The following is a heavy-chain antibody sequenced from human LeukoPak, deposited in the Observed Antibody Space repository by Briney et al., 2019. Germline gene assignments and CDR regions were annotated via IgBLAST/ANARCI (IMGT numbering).Heavy chain of an antibody. J-gene: IGHJ4*02. Sequence: GGSLRLSCAASGFTFSSYGMSWVRQAPGKGLEWVSAISGSGGSTYYADSVKGRFTISRDNSKNTLYLQMNSLRAEDTAVYYCAKDHRRPSSGYNYFDYWGQGTLVTVSS. CDR3: AKDHRRPSSGYNYFDY. CDR2: ISGSGGST. V-gene: IGHV3-23*01. D-gene: IGHD3-22*01. CDR1: GFTFSSYG.